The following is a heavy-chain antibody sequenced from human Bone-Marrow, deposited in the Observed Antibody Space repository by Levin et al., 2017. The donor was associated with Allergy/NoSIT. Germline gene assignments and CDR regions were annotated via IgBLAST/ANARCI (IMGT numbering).Heavy chain of an antibody. V-gene: IGHV1-2*02. CDR1: GYAFTGFH. J-gene: IGHJ2*01. D-gene: IGHD3-9*01. Sequence: GASVKVSCKASGYAFTGFHLQWVRQAPGQGLEWLGWVNTNNGDSHSAKKFQGRVTMTSDTSTSTVYMELSGLTSDDTAIYYCARDGGISVTVYWYFDLWGRGTLVSVSA. CDR3: ARDGGISVTVYWYFDL. CDR2: VNTNNGDS.